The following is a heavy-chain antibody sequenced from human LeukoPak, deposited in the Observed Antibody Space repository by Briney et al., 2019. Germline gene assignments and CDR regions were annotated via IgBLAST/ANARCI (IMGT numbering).Heavy chain of an antibody. V-gene: IGHV3-66*04. CDR2: IDSGGYT. CDR3: AKQLGYCSDGSCYFPY. Sequence: GGSLRLSCAASGFAVSTNYMSWVRQTPGKGLEWVSIIDSGGYTYYADSVKGRFTISRDNSKSTLCLQMNSLRAEDTAVYYCAKQLGYCSDGSCYFPYWGQGTLVTVSS. CDR1: GFAVSTNY. J-gene: IGHJ4*02. D-gene: IGHD2-15*01.